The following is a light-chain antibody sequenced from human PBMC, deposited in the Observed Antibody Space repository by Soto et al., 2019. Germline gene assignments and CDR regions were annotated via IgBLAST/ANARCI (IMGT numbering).Light chain of an antibody. V-gene: IGLV2-11*01. Sequence: QSVLTQRRSVSGSPGQSVTISCTGTSSDVGGYDFVSWFQQYPGKAPKLIIYDATKGPSGVPDRFSGSKSGNTASLTISGLQTDDEADYYCCSYAGSYTHVFGTGTKVTVL. J-gene: IGLJ1*01. CDR2: DAT. CDR1: SSDVGGYDF. CDR3: CSYAGSYTHV.